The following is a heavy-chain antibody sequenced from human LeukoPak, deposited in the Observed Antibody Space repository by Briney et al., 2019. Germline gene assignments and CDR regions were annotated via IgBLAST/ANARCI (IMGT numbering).Heavy chain of an antibody. J-gene: IGHJ4*02. D-gene: IGHD6-13*01. CDR2: IRGTGTTI. CDR3: ARANSSTWHYFDD. CDR1: GFTLSDYY. Sequence: GGSLRLSCAASGFTLSDYYISWVRQAPGKGLEWVSFIRGTGTTIYYADSVKGRFIISRDNSKNTVSLQMNSLRVEDAAVYYCARANSSTWHYFDDWGQGTLVTVSS. V-gene: IGHV3-11*04.